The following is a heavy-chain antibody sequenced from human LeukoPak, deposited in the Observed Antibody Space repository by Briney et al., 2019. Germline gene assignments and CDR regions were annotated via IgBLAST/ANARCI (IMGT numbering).Heavy chain of an antibody. Sequence: PSETLSLTCTVSGDSISSYYWTWIRQVPGKGLEWIGYIYYSGSTNYNPSLKSRVAISVDTSKNQFSLKLSSVTAADTAVYYCASAGSSGWYGDYWGQGTLVTVSS. CDR3: ASAGSSGWYGDY. D-gene: IGHD6-19*01. CDR2: IYYSGST. J-gene: IGHJ4*02. V-gene: IGHV4-59*01. CDR1: GDSISSYY.